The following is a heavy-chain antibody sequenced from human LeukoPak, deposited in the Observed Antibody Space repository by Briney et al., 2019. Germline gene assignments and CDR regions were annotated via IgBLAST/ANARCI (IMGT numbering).Heavy chain of an antibody. Sequence: GASVKVSCKASGYTFTGYYIHWVRQVPGQGLEWMGWINPNSGGTNYAQKFQGRVTMTRDTSITTAYMDLSRLISDDTAVYYCARTPREYQLPSDYWGQGTLVTVSS. D-gene: IGHD2-2*01. CDR1: GYTFTGYY. V-gene: IGHV1-2*02. J-gene: IGHJ4*02. CDR3: ARTPREYQLPSDY. CDR2: INPNSGGT.